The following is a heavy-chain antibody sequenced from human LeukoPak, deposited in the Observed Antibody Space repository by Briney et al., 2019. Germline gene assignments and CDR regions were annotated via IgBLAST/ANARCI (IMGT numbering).Heavy chain of an antibody. CDR1: GYTFTSYG. CDR3: ARAMTGGVGATSGY. D-gene: IGHD1-26*01. Sequence: ASVKVSCKASGYTFTSYGISRVRQAPGQGLEWMGWISAYNGNTNYAQKLQGRVTMTTDTSTSTAYMELRSLRSDDTAVYYCARAMTGGVGATSGYWGQGTLVTVSS. J-gene: IGHJ4*02. V-gene: IGHV1-18*01. CDR2: ISAYNGNT.